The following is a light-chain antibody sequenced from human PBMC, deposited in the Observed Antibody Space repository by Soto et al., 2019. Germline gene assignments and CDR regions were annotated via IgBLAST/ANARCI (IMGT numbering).Light chain of an antibody. CDR3: QQYGSSPVT. J-gene: IGKJ5*01. V-gene: IGKV3-20*01. CDR2: GIS. Sequence: EIVLTQSPGTLSLSPGERATLSCRASQSVADSHLAWYQQKPGQAPRLLIYGISKRATDIPDRFSGSGSGADFTLTITRLEPEDFAVFYCQQYGSSPVTFGQGTRLDIK. CDR1: QSVADSH.